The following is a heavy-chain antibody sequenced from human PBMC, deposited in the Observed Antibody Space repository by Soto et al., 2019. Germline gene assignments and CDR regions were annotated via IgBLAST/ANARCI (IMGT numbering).Heavy chain of an antibody. V-gene: IGHV3-33*01. D-gene: IGHD3-10*01. CDR2: IWYDGSNK. J-gene: IGHJ6*02. Sequence: QVQLVESGGGVVQPGRSLRLSCAASGFTFSSYGMHWVRQAPGKGLEWVAVIWYDGSNKYYADSVKGRFTISRDNSKNTRYLQMNSRRAEDTAVYYCARDPLSAYGSGNSMDVWGQGTTVTVSS. CDR1: GFTFSSYG. CDR3: ARDPLSAYGSGNSMDV.